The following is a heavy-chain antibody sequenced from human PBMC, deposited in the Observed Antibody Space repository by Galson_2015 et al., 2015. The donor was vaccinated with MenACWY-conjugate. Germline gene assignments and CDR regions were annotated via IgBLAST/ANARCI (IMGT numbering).Heavy chain of an antibody. Sequence: SLRLSCAASGFTFSSYWMSWVRQAPGKGLEWVANIKQDGSEKYYVDSVKGRFTISRDNAKNSLYLQMNSLRAEDTAVYYCAREYKGTEYWLFDFDYSGQGTLVTVSS. J-gene: IGHJ4*02. CDR2: IKQDGSEK. V-gene: IGHV3-7*03. CDR1: GFTFSSYW. D-gene: IGHD1-14*01. CDR3: AREYKGTEYWLFDFDY.